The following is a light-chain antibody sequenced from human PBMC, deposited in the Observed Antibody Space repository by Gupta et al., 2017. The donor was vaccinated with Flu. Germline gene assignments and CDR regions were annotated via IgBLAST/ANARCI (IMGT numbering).Light chain of an antibody. V-gene: IGLV1-47*01. CDR3: ATWDDSLSDWV. CDR2: RND. Sequence: QSVLTQPPSASGTPGQRVTISCSGSTSNIGSNFVFWYQQLPREAPKLLIYRNDQRPAGVPDRFSGSRSGTSSSLAISGLRFEDEANYYCATWDDSLSDWVFGGGTKVTVL. CDR1: TSNIGSNF. J-gene: IGLJ3*02.